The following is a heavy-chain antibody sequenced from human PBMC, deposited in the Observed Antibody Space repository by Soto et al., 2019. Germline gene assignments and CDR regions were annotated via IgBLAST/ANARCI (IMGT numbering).Heavy chain of an antibody. CDR1: GYTFTNYG. V-gene: IGHV1-18*01. CDR2: ISAYNGKI. D-gene: IGHD3-16*01. CDR3: ARETIPQMYYYGTDV. Sequence: HVQLVQSGAEVREPGDSVKVSCKASGYTFTNYGTSWVRQAPGQGLEWIGWISAYNGKIDYAQKVQGRITMTTDTSTSTAFMELRSLRSDDTAVYYCARETIPQMYYYGTDVWGQGTTVIVSS. J-gene: IGHJ6*02.